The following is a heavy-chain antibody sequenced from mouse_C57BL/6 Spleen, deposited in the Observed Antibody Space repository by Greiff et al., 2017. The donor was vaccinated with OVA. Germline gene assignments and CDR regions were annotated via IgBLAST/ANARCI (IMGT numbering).Heavy chain of an antibody. CDR1: GFTFSSYA. CDR2: ISDGGSYT. CDR3: ARDGLWLRERYFDV. Sequence: EVKLMESGGGLVKPGGSLKLSCAASGFTFSSYAMSWVRQTPEKRLEWVATISDGGSYTYYPDNVKGRFTISRDNAKNNLYLQMSHLKSEDTAMYYCARDGLWLRERYFDVWGTGTTVTVSS. J-gene: IGHJ1*03. D-gene: IGHD2-2*01. V-gene: IGHV5-4*01.